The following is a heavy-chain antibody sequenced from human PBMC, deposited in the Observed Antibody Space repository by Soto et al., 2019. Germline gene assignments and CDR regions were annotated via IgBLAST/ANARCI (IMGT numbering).Heavy chain of an antibody. Sequence: SQTLSLTCAISGDSVSSNSAAWNWIRQSPSRGLEWLGRTYYRSKWYNDYAVSVKSRITINPDTSKNQFSLQLNSVTPEDTAVYYCARDPTIFGVPQGAFDIWGQGTMVT. CDR2: TYYRSKWYN. CDR1: GDSVSSNSAA. J-gene: IGHJ3*02. CDR3: ARDPTIFGVPQGAFDI. D-gene: IGHD3-3*01. V-gene: IGHV6-1*01.